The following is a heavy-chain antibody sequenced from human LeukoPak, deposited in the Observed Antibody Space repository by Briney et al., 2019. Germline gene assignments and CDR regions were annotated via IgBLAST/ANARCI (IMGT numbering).Heavy chain of an antibody. Sequence: GGSLRLSCAASGFTFSSYAMSWVRQAPGEGLEWVSAISGSGGSTYYADSVKGRFTISRDNSKNTLYLQMNSLRAEDTAVYYCARPKRGYCSSTSCSYYFDYWGQGTLVTVSS. J-gene: IGHJ4*02. CDR3: ARPKRGYCSSTSCSYYFDY. V-gene: IGHV3-23*01. D-gene: IGHD2-2*01. CDR1: GFTFSSYA. CDR2: ISGSGGST.